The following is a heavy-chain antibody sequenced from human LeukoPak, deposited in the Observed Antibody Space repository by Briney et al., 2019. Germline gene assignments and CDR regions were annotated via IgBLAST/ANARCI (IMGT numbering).Heavy chain of an antibody. CDR3: AKGRPGIAAAGKSWFDP. Sequence: GGSLRLSCAASGFTFSSYAMSWVRQAPGKGLEWVSAISGSGGSTYYADSVKGRFTISRDNSKNTLYLQMNSLRAEDTAVYYCAKGRPGIAAAGKSWFDPWGQGTLVTVSS. J-gene: IGHJ5*02. CDR2: ISGSGGST. D-gene: IGHD6-13*01. CDR1: GFTFSSYA. V-gene: IGHV3-23*01.